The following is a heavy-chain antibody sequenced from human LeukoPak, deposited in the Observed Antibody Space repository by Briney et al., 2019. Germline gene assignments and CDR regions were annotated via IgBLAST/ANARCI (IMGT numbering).Heavy chain of an antibody. V-gene: IGHV4-31*03. Sequence: SETLSLTCTVSGGSISSGGYYWSWIRQHPGKGLEWIGYIYYSGSTYYNPSLKSRVTISVDTSKSQFSLKLSSVTAADTAVYYCARVSDYYDRYYFDYWGQGTLVTVSS. CDR2: IYYSGST. D-gene: IGHD3-22*01. CDR1: GGSISSGGYY. CDR3: ARVSDYYDRYYFDY. J-gene: IGHJ4*02.